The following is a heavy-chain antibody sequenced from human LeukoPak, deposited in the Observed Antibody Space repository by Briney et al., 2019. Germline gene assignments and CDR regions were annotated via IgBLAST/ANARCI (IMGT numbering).Heavy chain of an antibody. CDR3: ARGVVVVAATAYFDY. Sequence: ASVKVSCKASGYTFTSYAMHWVRQAPGQRLEWMGWINAGNGNTKYSRKFQGRVTITRDTSASTAYMELSSLRSEDTAVYYCARGVVVVAATAYFDYWGQGTLVTVSS. CDR2: INAGNGNT. CDR1: GYTFTSYA. D-gene: IGHD2-15*01. V-gene: IGHV1-3*01. J-gene: IGHJ4*02.